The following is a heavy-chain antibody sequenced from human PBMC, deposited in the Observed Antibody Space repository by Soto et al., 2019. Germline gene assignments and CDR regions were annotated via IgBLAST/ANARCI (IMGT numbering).Heavy chain of an antibody. D-gene: IGHD6-6*01. J-gene: IGHJ4*02. Sequence: QVQLVESGGGLVKPGGSLRLSCAASGFTFSDYYMSWIRQAPGKGLEWVSYITGSGSLIYYTESVKGRFTISRDNAKNSLYLQMNSLRAEDTAVYYCARGDDDYSSSSVGYWGLGTLVTVSS. CDR1: GFTFSDYY. CDR3: ARGDDDYSSSSVGY. CDR2: ITGSGSLI. V-gene: IGHV3-11*01.